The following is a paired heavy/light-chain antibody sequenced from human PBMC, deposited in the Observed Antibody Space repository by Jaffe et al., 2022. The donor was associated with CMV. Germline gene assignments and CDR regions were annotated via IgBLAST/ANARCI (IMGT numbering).Light chain of an antibody. Sequence: QSVVTQPPSASGTPGQRVTISCSGSRSNIGSNIVNWYQQLPGTAPKLLIYSNNFRPSGVPDRFSGSKAGTSASLAITGLQSEDEADYYCAVWDDSLNGHVFGGGTKLTVL. CDR1: RSNIGSNI. CDR2: SNN. J-gene: IGLJ3*02. V-gene: IGLV1-44*01. CDR3: AVWDDSLNGHV.
Heavy chain of an antibody. CDR2: INTYNGNT. V-gene: IGHV1-18*01. J-gene: IGHJ4*02. CDR3: AREMPLYCTNGLCHSNFDS. D-gene: IGHD2-8*01. Sequence: QVQLVQSGAEVEKPGASLKVSCKASGYTFTSYGINWVRQAPGQGLEWMGWINTYNGNTNYAQNLQGRVTMTTDTSTSTAYMELRSLRSDDTAVYYCAREMPLYCTNGLCHSNFDSWGQGTLVTVSS. CDR1: GYTFTSYG.